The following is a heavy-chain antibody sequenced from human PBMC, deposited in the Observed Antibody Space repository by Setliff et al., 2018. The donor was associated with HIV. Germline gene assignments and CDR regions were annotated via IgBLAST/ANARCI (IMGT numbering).Heavy chain of an antibody. J-gene: IGHJ6*02. CDR2: IYPGDSDT. V-gene: IGHV5-51*01. CDR3: ARHDTVGALYYYYGMDV. D-gene: IGHD1-26*01. Sequence: GESLKISCKGSGYSFTSYWIGWVRQMPGKGLEWMGIIYPGDSDTGYSPSFQGQVTISADKSISTAYLQWSSLKASDTAMYYCARHDTVGALYYYYGMDVWGQGTTVTVSS. CDR1: GYSFTSYW.